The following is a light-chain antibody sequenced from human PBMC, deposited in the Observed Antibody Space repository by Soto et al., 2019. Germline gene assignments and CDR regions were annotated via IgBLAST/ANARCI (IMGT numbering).Light chain of an antibody. J-gene: IGLJ3*02. CDR3: DSYAGYYFWM. Sequence: QSALTQPRSVSGSPGQSVTISCTGASSNIGAYNYVSWYQHHPGKAPKLIISDVTKRPSGVPDRFSGSKSGNTASLTISGLQAENEADSYCDSYAGYYFWMFGGGTKATVL. CDR2: DVT. V-gene: IGLV2-11*01. CDR1: SSNIGAYNY.